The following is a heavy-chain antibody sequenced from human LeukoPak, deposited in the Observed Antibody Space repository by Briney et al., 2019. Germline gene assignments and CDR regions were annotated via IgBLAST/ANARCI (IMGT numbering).Heavy chain of an antibody. CDR1: GYNFIRYG. V-gene: IGHV1-18*01. D-gene: IGHD3-3*01. Sequence: ASVKVSCKSSGYNFIRYGFSWVRQAPGQGLEWMGWISPYNGNTKYLQNLQGRVTMTTDTSTSTAYMELRSLTSDDTAVYYCAWSSDWSAGLDVWGQGTMVTVSS. CDR2: ISPYNGNT. J-gene: IGHJ3*01. CDR3: AWSSDWSAGLDV.